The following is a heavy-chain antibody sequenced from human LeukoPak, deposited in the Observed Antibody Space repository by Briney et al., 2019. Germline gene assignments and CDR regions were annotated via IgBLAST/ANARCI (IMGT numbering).Heavy chain of an antibody. Sequence: ASVKVSCKASGYTFTSYDINWVRQATGQGLEWMGWVNPNSGNTGYAQKFQGRVTMTRNTSISTAYMELSSLRSEDTAVYYCARGSLVATNFHFDYWGQGTLVTVSS. CDR3: ARGSLVATNFHFDY. CDR2: VNPNSGNT. CDR1: GYTFTSYD. D-gene: IGHD5-12*01. J-gene: IGHJ4*02. V-gene: IGHV1-8*01.